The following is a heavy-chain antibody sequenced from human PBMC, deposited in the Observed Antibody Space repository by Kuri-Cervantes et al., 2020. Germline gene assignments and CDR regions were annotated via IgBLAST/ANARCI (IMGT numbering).Heavy chain of an antibody. CDR3: ARHDYGVDY. V-gene: IGHV4-61*02. CDR2: IYTSGST. CDR1: GGSISSGSYY. J-gene: IGHJ4*02. Sequence: SETLSLTCTVSGGSISSGSYYWSWIRQPAGKGLEWIGRIYTSGSTNYNPSLKSRVTISVDTSKNQFSLKLSSVTAADTAVYYCARHDYGVDYWGQGTLVTVSS. D-gene: IGHD4-17*01.